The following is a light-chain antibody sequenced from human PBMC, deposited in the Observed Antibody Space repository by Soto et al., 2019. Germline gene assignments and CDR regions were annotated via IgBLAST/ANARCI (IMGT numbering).Light chain of an antibody. Sequence: QSVLTQPASVSGSPGQSITISCTGTSSDVGGYNYVSWYQQHPGKAPKLMIYDVRNRPSGVSNRFSGSKSGNTASLTISGLQADDEADYYCSSYTSSSTLGVFGTGTKLTVL. CDR1: SSDVGGYNY. CDR3: SSYTSSSTLGV. J-gene: IGLJ1*01. CDR2: DVR. V-gene: IGLV2-14*01.